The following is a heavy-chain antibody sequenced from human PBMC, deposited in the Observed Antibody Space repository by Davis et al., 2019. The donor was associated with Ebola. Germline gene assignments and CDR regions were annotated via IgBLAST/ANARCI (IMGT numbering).Heavy chain of an antibody. CDR1: GSTFLTYS. D-gene: IGHD4-17*01. Sequence: SVKVSCKASGSTFLTYSISWVRQAPGQGLEWMGRIIPILGIANYAQKFQGRVTITADKSTSTAYMELSSLRSEDTAVYYCARDPMELTTVTTKYNWVDPGGQGTLVNVSS. CDR3: ARDPMELTTVTTKYNWVDP. V-gene: IGHV1-69*04. J-gene: IGHJ5*02. CDR2: IIPILGIA.